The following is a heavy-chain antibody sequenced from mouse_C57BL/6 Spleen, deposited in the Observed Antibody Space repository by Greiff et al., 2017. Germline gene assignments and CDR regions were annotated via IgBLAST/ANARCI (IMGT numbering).Heavy chain of an antibody. D-gene: IGHD2-5*01. CDR2: IYPSDSET. Sequence: QVQLQQPGAELVRPGSSVKLSCKASGYTFTSYWMDWVKQRPGQGLEWIGNIYPSDSETHYNQKFKDKATLTVDKSSSTAYMQLSSLTSEDSAVYYCARPYYSNYVVWGTGTTVTVAS. V-gene: IGHV1-61*01. CDR3: ARPYYSNYVV. CDR1: GYTFTSYW. J-gene: IGHJ1*03.